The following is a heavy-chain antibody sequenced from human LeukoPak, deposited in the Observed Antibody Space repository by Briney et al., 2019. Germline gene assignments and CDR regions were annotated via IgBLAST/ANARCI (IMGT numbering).Heavy chain of an antibody. CDR3: ANAASYSVDY. Sequence: SETLSLTCTVSGGSISSSSYYWGWIRQPPGKGLEWIGSIYYRGSSYYNPSLKSRVTISVDTSKNQFSLKLSSVTVADTAVYYCANAASYSVDYWGQGTLVTASS. J-gene: IGHJ4*02. CDR2: IYYRGSS. D-gene: IGHD1-26*01. CDR1: GGSISSSSYY. V-gene: IGHV4-39*01.